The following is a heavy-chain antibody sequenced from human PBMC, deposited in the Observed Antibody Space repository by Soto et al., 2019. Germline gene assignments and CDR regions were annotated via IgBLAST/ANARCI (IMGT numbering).Heavy chain of an antibody. V-gene: IGHV4-31*03. CDR1: GGSISSGGYY. D-gene: IGHD3-22*01. Sequence: SETLSLTCTVSGGSISSGGYYWSWIRQHPGKGLEWIGYIYYSGSTYYNPSLKSRVTISVDTSKNQFSLKLSSVTAADTAVYYCARYAENYDSSGYYYWGQGTLVTVSS. CDR3: ARYAENYDSSGYYY. J-gene: IGHJ4*02. CDR2: IYYSGST.